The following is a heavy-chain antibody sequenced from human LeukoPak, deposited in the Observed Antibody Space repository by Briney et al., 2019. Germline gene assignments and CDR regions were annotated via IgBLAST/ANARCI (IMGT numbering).Heavy chain of an antibody. CDR2: IKSKTDGGTT. CDR3: ATQQQLEHLFDY. D-gene: IGHD6-13*01. V-gene: IGHV3-15*01. Sequence: GGSLRLPCAASGFTFSNAWMSWVRQAPGKGLEWVGRIKSKTDGGTTDYAAPVKGRFAISRDGSGNTLYLQMNSLRTEDTAVYYCATQQQLEHLFDYWGQGTLVTVSS. CDR1: GFTFSNAW. J-gene: IGHJ4*02.